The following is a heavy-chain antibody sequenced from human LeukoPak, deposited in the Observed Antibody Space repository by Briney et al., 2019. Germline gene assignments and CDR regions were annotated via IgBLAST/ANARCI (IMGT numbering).Heavy chain of an antibody. D-gene: IGHD5-24*01. V-gene: IGHV1-18*01. CDR3: ARMGGAMATILAGGDY. CDR1: GYTFTIYG. Sequence: ASVKVSFKASGYTFTIYGISWVRQARGEGGEGVGWISASNRTTTYAQKLQGSVTMTTATSTITAYLDLRSLRSDATAVYYCARMGGAMATILAGGDYWGQGTLVTVSS. J-gene: IGHJ4*02. CDR2: ISASNRTT.